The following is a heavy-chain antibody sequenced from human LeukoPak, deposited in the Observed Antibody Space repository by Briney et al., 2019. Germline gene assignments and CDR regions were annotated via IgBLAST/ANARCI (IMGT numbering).Heavy chain of an antibody. V-gene: IGHV1-2*02. CDR1: GYTFTGYY. D-gene: IGHD4-11*01. CDR2: INPNSGGT. CDR3: ARDAIVRDYSNSDY. Sequence: GASVKVSCKASGYTFTGYYIHWVRQAPGQGLEWMGWINPNSGGTNYAQKFQGRVTMTRDTSISTAYMELSRLTSDDTAVYYCARDAIVRDYSNSDYWRQGTLVTVSS. J-gene: IGHJ4*02.